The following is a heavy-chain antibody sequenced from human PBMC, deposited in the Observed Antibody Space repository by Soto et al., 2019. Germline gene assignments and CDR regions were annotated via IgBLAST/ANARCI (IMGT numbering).Heavy chain of an antibody. J-gene: IGHJ4*02. D-gene: IGHD6-19*01. Sequence: QVRLEQSGGEVKQPGSSVRVSCKTSGGTFSTYAINWVRQAPGKGLEWMGAIIPLFGTADYSQKFQGRVTITADESTSTAYMELSSLRFDDTAVYFCARPKGTYSSGYYYFDFWGQGTLVTVSS. V-gene: IGHV1-69*01. CDR2: IIPLFGTA. CDR1: GGTFSTYA. CDR3: ARPKGTYSSGYYYFDF.